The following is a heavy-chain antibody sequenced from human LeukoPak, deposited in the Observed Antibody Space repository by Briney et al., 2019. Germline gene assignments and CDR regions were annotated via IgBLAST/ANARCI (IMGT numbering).Heavy chain of an antibody. CDR3: ARDWYSSSWSPGDYYYYGMDV. V-gene: IGHV1-69*13. CDR1: GGTFSSYA. J-gene: IGHJ6*02. CDR2: IIPIFGTA. D-gene: IGHD6-13*01. Sequence: SVKVSCKASGGTFSSYAISWVRQAPGQGLEWMGGIIPIFGTANYAQKFQGRVTITADESTSTAYMELSSLRSEDTAVYYCARDWYSSSWSPGDYYYYGMDVWGQGTTVTVSS.